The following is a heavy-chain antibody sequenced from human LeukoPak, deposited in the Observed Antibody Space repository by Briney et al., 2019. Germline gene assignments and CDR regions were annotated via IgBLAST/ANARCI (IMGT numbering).Heavy chain of an antibody. CDR1: GFTFSNYA. Sequence: PGGSLRLSCAASGFTFSNYAMSWVRQAPGKGLEWVANIKQDGSEKYYVDSVKGRFTISRDNAKNSLYLQMNSLRAEDTAVYNCARTAGYSSIVFDIWGQGTMVTVSS. CDR2: IKQDGSEK. J-gene: IGHJ3*02. V-gene: IGHV3-7*02. D-gene: IGHD2-2*01. CDR3: ARTAGYSSIVFDI.